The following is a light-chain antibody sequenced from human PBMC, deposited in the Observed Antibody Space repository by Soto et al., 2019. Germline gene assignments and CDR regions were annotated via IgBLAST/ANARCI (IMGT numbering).Light chain of an antibody. V-gene: IGLV1-40*01. J-gene: IGLJ2*01. CDR2: GNS. Sequence: QSVLTQPPSVSGAPGQRVTLSCPGSSSNIGAGYDVHWYQQLPGTAPKLLIYGNSNRPSRVPDRFSGSKSGTSASLAITGLQAEDEADYYCQSYDSSLSGNVVFGGGTKVTVL. CDR3: QSYDSSLSGNVV. CDR1: SSNIGAGYD.